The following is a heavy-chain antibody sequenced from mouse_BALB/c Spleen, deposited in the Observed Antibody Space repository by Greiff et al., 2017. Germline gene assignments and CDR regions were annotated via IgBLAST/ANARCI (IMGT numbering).Heavy chain of an antibody. CDR2: ISSGTSTI. V-gene: IGHV5-17*02. CDR1: GFTFSSFG. J-gene: IGHJ2*01. CDR3: ARDLITTVVARGYYFDY. D-gene: IGHD1-1*01. Sequence: DVKLVESGGGLVQPGGSRKLSCAASGFTFSSFGMHWVRQAPEKGLEWVAYISSGTSTIYYADTVKGRFTISRDNPKNTLFLQMTSLRSEDTAMYYCARDLITTVVARGYYFDYWGQGTTLTVSS.